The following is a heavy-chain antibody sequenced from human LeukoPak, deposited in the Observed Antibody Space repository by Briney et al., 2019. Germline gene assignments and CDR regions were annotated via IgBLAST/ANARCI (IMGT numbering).Heavy chain of an antibody. D-gene: IGHD3-9*01. J-gene: IGHJ3*02. V-gene: IGHV3-23*01. CDR2: ISGSGGST. Sequence: GGSLRHSCAASGFTFSSYAMSWVRQAPGKGLEWVSAISGSGGSTYYADSVKGRFTISRDNSKITLYLQMNSLRAEDTAVYYCAKDLHGDLRYFDWLFSAFDIWGQGTMVTVSS. CDR3: AKDLHGDLRYFDWLFSAFDI. CDR1: GFTFSSYA.